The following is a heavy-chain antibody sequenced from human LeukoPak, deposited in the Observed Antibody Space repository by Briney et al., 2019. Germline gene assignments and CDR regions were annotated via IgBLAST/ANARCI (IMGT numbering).Heavy chain of an antibody. CDR3: GVCGGDCYSGNYFDY. CDR2: IYPGDSDT. CDR1: GYSFTSYW. D-gene: IGHD2-21*02. Sequence: GESLKISCKGSGYSFTSYWIGWVRQMPGKGLEWVGIIYPGDSDTRYSPSFQGQVTISADKSISTAYLQWSSLKASDTAMYYCGVCGGDCYSGNYFDYWGQGTLVTVSS. V-gene: IGHV5-51*01. J-gene: IGHJ4*02.